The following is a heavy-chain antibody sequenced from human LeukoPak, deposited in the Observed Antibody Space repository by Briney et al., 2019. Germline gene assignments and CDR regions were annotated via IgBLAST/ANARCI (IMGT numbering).Heavy chain of an antibody. CDR3: AKDPYTMVRGVVDY. J-gene: IGHJ4*02. Sequence: HPGGSLRLSCAASGFTFSSYSMNWVRQAPGKGLEWVSYISSSSSTIYYADSVKGRFTISRDNAKNSLYLQMNSLRAEDTAVYYCAKDPYTMVRGVVDYWGQGTLVTVSS. V-gene: IGHV3-48*01. CDR1: GFTFSSYS. D-gene: IGHD3-10*01. CDR2: ISSSSSTI.